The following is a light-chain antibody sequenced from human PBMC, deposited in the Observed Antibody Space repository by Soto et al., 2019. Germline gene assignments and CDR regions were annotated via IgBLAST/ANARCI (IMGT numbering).Light chain of an antibody. CDR1: QSLLDSDGYKY. Sequence: DIVMTQSPISLPVSPGEPASISCRSSQSLLDSDGYKYLEWYLQKPGQSPQLLIYMGSNRATGVPDRFSGSGSGTDFTLKISRVEAEYVGVYYCMQALQTGYTFGQGTRLEIK. V-gene: IGKV2-28*01. CDR3: MQALQTGYT. J-gene: IGKJ2*01. CDR2: MGS.